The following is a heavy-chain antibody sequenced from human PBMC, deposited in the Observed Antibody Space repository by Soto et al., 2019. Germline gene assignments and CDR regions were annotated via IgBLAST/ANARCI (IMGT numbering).Heavy chain of an antibody. J-gene: IGHJ6*02. CDR2: ISYDGSNK. D-gene: IGHD3-10*01. V-gene: IGHV3-30*18. CDR3: AKDSGLPCGMDV. Sequence: GSLRLSCAASGFTFSSYGMHWVRQAPGKGLEWVAVISYDGSNKYYADSVKGRFTISRDNSKNTLYLQMNSLRAEDTAVYYCAKDSGLPCGMDVWGQGTTVTVSS. CDR1: GFTFSSYG.